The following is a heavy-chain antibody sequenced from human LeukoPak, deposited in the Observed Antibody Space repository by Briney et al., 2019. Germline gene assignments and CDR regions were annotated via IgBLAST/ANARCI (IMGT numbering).Heavy chain of an antibody. CDR1: GFTFNTYT. Sequence: GGSLRLSCAASGFTFNTYTMNWVRQAPGKGLEWVSYISGSSGIIDYADSVRGRFTISRDNAKNSLYLQMNSLRAEDTAVYYCARDSSSSWNTFDYWGQGTLVTVSS. CDR2: ISGSSGII. CDR3: ARDSSSSWNTFDY. V-gene: IGHV3-48*01. D-gene: IGHD6-13*01. J-gene: IGHJ4*02.